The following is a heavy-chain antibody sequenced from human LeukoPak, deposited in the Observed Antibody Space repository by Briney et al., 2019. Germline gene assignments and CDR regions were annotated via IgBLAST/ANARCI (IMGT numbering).Heavy chain of an antibody. CDR2: ISGSGSST. V-gene: IGHV3-23*01. CDR1: GFTFSSYA. D-gene: IGHD6-19*01. CDR3: AKDSSGWFYDY. J-gene: IGHJ4*02. Sequence: GGSLRLSCAASGFTFSSYAMSWVRQAPGKGLEWVSAISGSGSSTHYADSVKGRFTISRDNSKNTLYLQMDSLRAEDTAVYYCAKDSSGWFYDYWGQGTLVTVSS.